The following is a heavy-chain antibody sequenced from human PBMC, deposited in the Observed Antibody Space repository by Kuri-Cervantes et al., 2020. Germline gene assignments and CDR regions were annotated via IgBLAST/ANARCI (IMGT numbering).Heavy chain of an antibody. CDR1: GFTFSSYG. CDR3: AKEAWYSSGWYLNY. J-gene: IGHJ4*02. V-gene: IGHV3-23*01. CDR2: ITGRGDST. D-gene: IGHD6-19*01. Sequence: GVLKISCAASGFTFSSYGMHWVRQAPGKGLQCVSSITGRGDSTYYSDSVKGRFTISRDNSKNTVYLQMNSLRAEDTAVYYCAKEAWYSSGWYLNYWGQGTLVTVSS.